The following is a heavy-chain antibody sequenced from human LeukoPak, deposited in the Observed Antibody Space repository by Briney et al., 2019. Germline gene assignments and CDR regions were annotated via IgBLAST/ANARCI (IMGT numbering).Heavy chain of an antibody. J-gene: IGHJ5*02. Sequence: GTLSLTCAVSGGSISSNNWWSWVRQPPGKGLEWIGEIYHSGSTNYNPSLKSRVTISVDKSKNQFSLKLSSVTAADTAVYYCARGRIVVVPAAMRRSWFDPWGQGTLVTVSS. D-gene: IGHD2-2*01. CDR1: GGSISSNNW. CDR2: IYHSGST. V-gene: IGHV4-4*02. CDR3: ARGRIVVVPAAMRRSWFDP.